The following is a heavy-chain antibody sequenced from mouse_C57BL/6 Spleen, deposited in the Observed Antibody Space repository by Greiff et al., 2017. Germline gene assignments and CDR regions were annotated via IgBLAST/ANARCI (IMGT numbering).Heavy chain of an antibody. Sequence: QVQLQQPGAELVKPGASVKLSCKASGYTFTSYWMHWVKQRPGRGLEWIGRIDPNSGGTKYNEKFKSKATLTVDKPSSTAYLQLSSLTSEDSAVYYCARLGITTVVPYYAMDYWGQGTSVTVSS. D-gene: IGHD1-1*01. CDR2: IDPNSGGT. CDR1: GYTFTSYW. J-gene: IGHJ4*01. V-gene: IGHV1-72*01. CDR3: ARLGITTVVPYYAMDY.